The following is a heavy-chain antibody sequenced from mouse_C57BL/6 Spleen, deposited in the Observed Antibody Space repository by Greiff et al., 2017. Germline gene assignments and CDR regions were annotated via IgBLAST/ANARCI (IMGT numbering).Heavy chain of an antibody. CDR2: IYPGSGNT. Sequence: VKLVESGPELVKPGASVKISCKASGYSFTSYYIHWVKQRPGQGLEWIGWIYPGSGNTKYNEKFKGKATLTADTSSSTAYMQLSSLTSEDSAVYYCARFITTVVEYFDVWGTGTTVTVSS. CDR1: GYSFTSYY. CDR3: ARFITTVVEYFDV. D-gene: IGHD1-1*01. J-gene: IGHJ1*03. V-gene: IGHV1-66*01.